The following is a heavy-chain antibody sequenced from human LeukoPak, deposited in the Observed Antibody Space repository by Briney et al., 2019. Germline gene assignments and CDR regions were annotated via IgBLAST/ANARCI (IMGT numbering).Heavy chain of an antibody. V-gene: IGHV4-39*01. CDR1: GDSISSSSYY. CDR3: ARRVYYGSGSFDGHAFDI. CDR2: IYYSGST. D-gene: IGHD3-10*01. Sequence: PSETLSLTGTVSGDSISSSSYYWGWIRQPPRKGLEWIGSIYYSGSTYYNPSLKSRVTISVDTSKNQFSLKLSSVPAADTAVYYCARRVYYGSGSFDGHAFDIWGQGTMVTVSS. J-gene: IGHJ3*02.